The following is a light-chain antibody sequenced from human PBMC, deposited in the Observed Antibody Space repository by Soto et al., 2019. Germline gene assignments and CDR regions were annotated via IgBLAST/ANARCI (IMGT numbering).Light chain of an antibody. CDR3: QQYNNWPPLT. CDR1: QSVSSN. V-gene: IGKV3-15*01. CDR2: GAS. Sequence: EIVMTQSPATLSVSPGERATLSCRASQSVSSNLAWYQQKPGQAPRLLIYGASTRATGIAARFSGSGSGTEFTLTISSLQSEDCAVYYCQQYNNWPPLTFGTGTKVDIK. J-gene: IGKJ3*01.